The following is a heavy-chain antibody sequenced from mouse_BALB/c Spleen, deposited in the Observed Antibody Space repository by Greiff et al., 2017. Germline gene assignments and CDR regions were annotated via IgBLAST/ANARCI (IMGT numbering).Heavy chain of an antibody. D-gene: IGHD2-2*01. Sequence: EVKLVESGGGLVKPGGSLKLSCAASGFTFSDYYMYWVRQTPEKRLEWVATISDGGSYTYYPDSVKGRFTISKDNAKNNLYLQMSSLKSEDTAMYYCARDYGYDRVWYFDVWGAGTTVTVSS. CDR3: ARDYGYDRVWYFDV. CDR1: GFTFSDYY. J-gene: IGHJ1*01. CDR2: ISDGGSYT. V-gene: IGHV5-4*02.